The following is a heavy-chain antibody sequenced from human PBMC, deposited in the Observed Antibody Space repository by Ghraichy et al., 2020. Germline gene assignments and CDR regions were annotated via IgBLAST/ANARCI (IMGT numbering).Heavy chain of an antibody. CDR1: GFTFSSYW. D-gene: IGHD5-12*01. CDR2: INSDGSST. V-gene: IGHV3-74*01. CDR3: ARVGRHSGYLYYFDY. J-gene: IGHJ4*02. Sequence: GGSLRLSCAASGFTFSSYWMHWVRQAPGKGLVWVSRINSDGSSTSYADSVKGRFTISRDNAKNTLYLQMNSLRAEDTAVYYCARVGRHSGYLYYFDYWGQGTLVTVSS.